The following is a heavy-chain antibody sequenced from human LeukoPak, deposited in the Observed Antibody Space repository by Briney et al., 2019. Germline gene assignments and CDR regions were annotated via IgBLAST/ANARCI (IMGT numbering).Heavy chain of an antibody. Sequence: SETLSLTCSVSGGSINSGSYSWTWIRQPAGKGLEWIGRIYVSGGTNYNPSLKSRVTISLDTSKKQFSPKLSSVTAADTAVYYCAREVINWFDPWGQGTLVTVSS. D-gene: IGHD2-21*01. J-gene: IGHJ5*02. CDR3: AREVINWFDP. CDR1: GGSINSGSYS. V-gene: IGHV4-61*02. CDR2: IYVSGGT.